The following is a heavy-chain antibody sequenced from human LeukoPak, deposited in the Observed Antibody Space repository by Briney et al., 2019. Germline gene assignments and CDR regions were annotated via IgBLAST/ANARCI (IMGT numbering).Heavy chain of an antibody. CDR1: GGSISPYY. V-gene: IGHV4-59*12. D-gene: IGHD3-3*01. J-gene: IGHJ6*03. Sequence: SETLSLTCSVSGGSISPYYWSWIRQPPGKGLEWIGYIFYSGVTTYNPSLKSRVSISVDTSKNQFSLKLSSVTAADTAVYYCARDYQFWSGYLHYYYYYMDVWGKGTTVTVSS. CDR2: IFYSGVT. CDR3: ARDYQFWSGYLHYYYYYMDV.